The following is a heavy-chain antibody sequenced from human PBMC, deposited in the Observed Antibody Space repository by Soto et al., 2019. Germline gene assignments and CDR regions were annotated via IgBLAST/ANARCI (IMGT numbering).Heavy chain of an antibody. D-gene: IGHD1-7*01. CDR2: IIPIFGTA. V-gene: IGHV1-69*12. CDR1: GGTFSSYA. Sequence: QVQLVQSGAEVKKPGSSVKVSCKASGGTFSSYAISWVRQAPGQGLEWMGGIIPIFGTANYAQKFQGRVPFPADESPSTAYMELSSLRSEDTAVYYCARDTHPPYNWNSGGSYYYGMDVWGQGTTVTVSS. CDR3: ARDTHPPYNWNSGGSYYYGMDV. J-gene: IGHJ6*02.